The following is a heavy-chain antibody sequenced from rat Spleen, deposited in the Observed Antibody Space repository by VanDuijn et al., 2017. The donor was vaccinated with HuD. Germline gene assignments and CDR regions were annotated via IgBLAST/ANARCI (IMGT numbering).Heavy chain of an antibody. CDR1: XFTFSDYG. V-gene: IGHV5-7*01. CDR3: XXRKXXXYXXXYPXXX. D-gene: IGHD1-12*01. CDR2: ISFDGGNT. J-gene: IGHJ2*01. Sequence: EVQLVESGGGLVQPGRSLKLSCAASXFTFSDYGVAWVRQAPKKGLEWVATISFDGGNTYYRDSVKGRFTIPXDNGKNTLYLQXVSLRSEDTDTYYXXXRKXXXYXXXYPXXXWGQGVXXTV.